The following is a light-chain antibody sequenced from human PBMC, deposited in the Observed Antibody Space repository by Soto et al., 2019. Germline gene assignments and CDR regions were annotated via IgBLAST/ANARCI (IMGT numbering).Light chain of an antibody. CDR3: AAWDDSLSAVL. CDR1: SSNIGGNP. V-gene: IGLV1-44*01. J-gene: IGLJ2*01. Sequence: QSVLTQPPSASGTPGQRVTISCSGSSSNIGGNPVNWYRQLPGTAPKLLLYSDVQRPSGVPDRVSGSKSGTSASLAISGLQSEDEPDSFCAAWDDSLSAVLFGGGTKLTVL. CDR2: SDV.